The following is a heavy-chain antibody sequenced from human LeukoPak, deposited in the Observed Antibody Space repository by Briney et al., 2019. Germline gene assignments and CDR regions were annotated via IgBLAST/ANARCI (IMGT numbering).Heavy chain of an antibody. V-gene: IGHV4-59*01. CDR2: IYYSGST. J-gene: IGHJ3*02. CDR3: AREVVVGRDALDI. CDR1: GGSISSYY. Sequence: SETLSLTCTVSGGSISSYYWSWIRQPPGKGLEWIGYIYYSGSTNYNPSLKSRVTISVDTSKNQFSLKLSSVTAADTAVYYCAREVVVGRDALDIWGQGTMVTVSS. D-gene: IGHD2-21*01.